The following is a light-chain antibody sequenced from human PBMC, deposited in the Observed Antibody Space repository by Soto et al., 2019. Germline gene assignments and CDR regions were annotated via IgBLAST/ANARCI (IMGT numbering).Light chain of an antibody. J-gene: IGKJ1*01. CDR1: QDISTF. V-gene: IGKV1-33*01. CDR2: DAS. Sequence: DIQLTQSPSSLSAALGDRVTIGCQASQDISTFLNWYQQKPGKAPNLLIYDASELQTGVPSRFSGSGSGTDFTFTINSLQPEDIATYYCQQNDNLRWTFGQGTKVDIK. CDR3: QQNDNLRWT.